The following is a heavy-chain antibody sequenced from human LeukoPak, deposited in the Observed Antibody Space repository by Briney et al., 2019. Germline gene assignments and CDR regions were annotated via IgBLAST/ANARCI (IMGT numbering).Heavy chain of an antibody. J-gene: IGHJ4*02. Sequence: GGPLRLSCAASGLTFSSYAMSWVRQAPGKGLEWVSAISGSGGSTYYADSVKGRFTISRDNSKSTLYLQMNSLRAEDTAVYYCARASGWYRETFDYWGQGTLVTVSS. D-gene: IGHD6-19*01. CDR2: ISGSGGST. CDR1: GLTFSSYA. CDR3: ARASGWYRETFDY. V-gene: IGHV3-23*01.